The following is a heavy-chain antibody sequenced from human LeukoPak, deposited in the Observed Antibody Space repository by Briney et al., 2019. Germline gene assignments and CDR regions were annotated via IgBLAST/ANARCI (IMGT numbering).Heavy chain of an antibody. CDR1: GYTFTSYG. CDR2: ISAYNGNT. Sequence: RASVKVSCKASGYTFTSYGISWVRQAPGQGLEWMGWISAYNGNTNYAQKLQGRVTMTTDTSTSTAYMELRSLRSDDTAVYYCARANTVTTSSSRRRLYYFDYWGQGTLVTVSS. V-gene: IGHV1-18*01. J-gene: IGHJ4*02. D-gene: IGHD4-17*01. CDR3: ARANTVTTSSSRRRLYYFDY.